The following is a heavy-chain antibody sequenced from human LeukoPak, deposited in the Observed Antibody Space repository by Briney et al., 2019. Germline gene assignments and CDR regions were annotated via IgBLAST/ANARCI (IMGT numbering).Heavy chain of an antibody. J-gene: IGHJ4*02. D-gene: IGHD2-15*01. CDR1: GFTFSSYW. CDR2: INSDGSST. Sequence: GGSLRLSCAASGFTFSSYWMHWVRQAPGKGLVWVSHINSDGSSTNYADSVKGRFTISRDNAKNSLYLQMSSLRAEDTAVYYCAGDYSVRLLDYWGQGTLVTVSS. V-gene: IGHV3-74*01. CDR3: AGDYSVRLLDY.